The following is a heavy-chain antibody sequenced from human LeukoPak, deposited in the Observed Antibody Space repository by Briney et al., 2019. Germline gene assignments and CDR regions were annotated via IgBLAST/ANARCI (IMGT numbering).Heavy chain of an antibody. V-gene: IGHV3-7*03. CDR1: GFTFSNYW. CDR3: ARRNAMDV. J-gene: IGHJ6*02. Sequence: GGSLRLSCAASGFTFSNYWMTWVRQAPGKGLEWVANINRAGNERYYVDSVKGRFTISRDDAKSSLYLQMNSLRAEDTAVYYCARRNAMDVWGQGTTVIVFS. CDR2: INRAGNER.